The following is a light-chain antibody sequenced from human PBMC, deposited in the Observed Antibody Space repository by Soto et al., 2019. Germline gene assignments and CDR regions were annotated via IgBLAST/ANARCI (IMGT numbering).Light chain of an antibody. J-gene: IGLJ3*02. V-gene: IGLV1-47*02. Sequence: QSVLTQPPSASGTPGQRVIISCSGRSSNSGSNYVYWFQHLPGTAPKLLIYANDQRPSGVPDRFSGSKSGTSASLAISGLRSEDEADYYCAAWDDSMGGSWVFGGGTKLPVL. CDR2: AND. CDR1: SSNSGSNY. CDR3: AAWDDSMGGSWV.